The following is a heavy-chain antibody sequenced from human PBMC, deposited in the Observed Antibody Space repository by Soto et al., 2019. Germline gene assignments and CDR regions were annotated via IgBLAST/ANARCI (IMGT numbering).Heavy chain of an antibody. V-gene: IGHV3-66*01. CDR3: AREPRYCRGGSCSITGDAYDI. Sequence: EVQLVESGGGLVQPGGSLRLSCTASGFIVSDTYVNWVRQAPGKGLAWVSVISNRGDTHYADSVRGRFSLSRDISDNTLHLQMNNLRVEDTAVYYCAREPRYCRGGSCSITGDAYDIWRQGTMVTVSS. CDR1: GFIVSDTY. CDR2: ISNRGDT. D-gene: IGHD2-15*01. J-gene: IGHJ3*02.